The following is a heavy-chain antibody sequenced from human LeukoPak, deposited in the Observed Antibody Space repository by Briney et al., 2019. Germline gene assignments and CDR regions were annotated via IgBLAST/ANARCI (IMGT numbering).Heavy chain of an antibody. CDR3: ARGGPEYGSRSYYEGQWDY. CDR1: GYTFRSYD. V-gene: IGHV1-18*01. D-gene: IGHD3-10*01. CDR2: ISAYNGNT. J-gene: IGHJ4*02. Sequence: GASVKVSCKVSGYTFRSYDISWVRKAPGQGLEWMGWISAYNGNTNYAQKFQGRVTMTTDTSTSTAYMELRSLRSDDTALYYCARGGPEYGSRSYYEGQWDYWGQGTLVTVSS.